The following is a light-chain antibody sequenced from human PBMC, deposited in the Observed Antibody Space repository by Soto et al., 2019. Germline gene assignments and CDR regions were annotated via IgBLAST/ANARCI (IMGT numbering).Light chain of an antibody. J-gene: IGLJ2*01. Sequence: QSALTQPASVSGSPGQSITISCNGTSSDVGGYNYVSWYQHHPGKAPKLMIFDVTLRPPGISNRFSGSKAGNTASLTISGLQAEDEADYYCSSYTASSTLVVFGGGTKLTVL. CDR3: SSYTASSTLVV. CDR2: DVT. V-gene: IGLV2-14*03. CDR1: SSDVGGYNY.